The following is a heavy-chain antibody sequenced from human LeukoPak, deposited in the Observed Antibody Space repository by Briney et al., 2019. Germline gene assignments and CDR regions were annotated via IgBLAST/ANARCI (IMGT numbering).Heavy chain of an antibody. CDR3: ALTWCSGGSCPWYYYYGMDV. V-gene: IGHV5-51*01. D-gene: IGHD2-15*01. Sequence: GESLKISCKGSGYSFTSHWIGWVRQMPGKGLEWMGIIYPGDSDTRYSPSFQGQVTISADKSISTAYLQWSSLKASDTAMYYCALTWCSGGSCPWYYYYGMDVWGQGTTVTVSS. CDR2: IYPGDSDT. J-gene: IGHJ6*02. CDR1: GYSFTSHW.